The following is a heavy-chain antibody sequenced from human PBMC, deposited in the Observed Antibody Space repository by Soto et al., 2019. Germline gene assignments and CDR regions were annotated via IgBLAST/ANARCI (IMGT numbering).Heavy chain of an antibody. D-gene: IGHD3-10*01. CDR1: GFTFSSYE. Sequence: GGSLRLSCAASGFTFSSYEMNWVRQAPGKGLEWVSYISSSGSTIYYADSVKGRFTISRDNAKNSLYLQMNSLRAEDTAVYYCALSETVRGAFDYWGQGTLVTVSS. V-gene: IGHV3-48*03. CDR2: ISSSGSTI. J-gene: IGHJ4*02. CDR3: ALSETVRGAFDY.